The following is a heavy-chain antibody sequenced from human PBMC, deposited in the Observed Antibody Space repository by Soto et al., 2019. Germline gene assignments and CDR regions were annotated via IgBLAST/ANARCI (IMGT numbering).Heavy chain of an antibody. D-gene: IGHD2-8*01. CDR2: IKYDGSEK. J-gene: IGHJ6*02. V-gene: IGHV3-7*05. CDR1: GFTFTNYW. Sequence: EVQLVESGGGLVQPGGSLRLSCAASGFTFTNYWMSWVRQAPGKGLEWVANIKYDGSEKHYVDSVKGRFTISRDNAKNSLYLQMNSLRAEDTAVYYCVRDFSKRLIYFMVLPVCAWGQGTTVTVSS. CDR3: VRDFSKRLIYFMVLPVCA.